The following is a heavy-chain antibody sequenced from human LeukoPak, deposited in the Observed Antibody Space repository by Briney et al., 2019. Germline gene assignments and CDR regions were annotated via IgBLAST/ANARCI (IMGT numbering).Heavy chain of an antibody. J-gene: IGHJ3*02. CDR1: GYTFTGYY. D-gene: IGHD5-12*01. CDR2: INPNSGGT. V-gene: IGHV1-2*04. CDR3: ARAYGYNGFDI. Sequence: ASVKVSCKASGYTFTGYYMRWVRQAPGQGLEWMGWINPNSGGTNYAQKFQGWVTMTRDTSISTAYMELSRLRSDDTAVYYCARAYGYNGFDIWGQGTMVTVSS.